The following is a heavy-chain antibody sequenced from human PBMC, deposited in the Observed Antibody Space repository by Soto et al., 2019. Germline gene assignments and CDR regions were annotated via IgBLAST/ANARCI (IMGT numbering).Heavy chain of an antibody. D-gene: IGHD2-2*01. J-gene: IGHJ6*03. CDR3: ASFGGYCSSTSCYPRGSYYYYYYMDV. Sequence: GGSLRLSCAASGFTVSSNYISWVRQAPGKGLEWVSVIYSGGSTYYADSVKGRFTISRDNSKNTLYLQMNSLRAEDTAVYYCASFGGYCSSTSCYPRGSYYYYYYMDVWGKGTTVTVSS. CDR2: IYSGGST. V-gene: IGHV3-66*01. CDR1: GFTVSSNY.